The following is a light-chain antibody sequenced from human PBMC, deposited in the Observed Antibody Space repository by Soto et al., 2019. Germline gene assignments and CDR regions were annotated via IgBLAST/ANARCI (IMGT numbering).Light chain of an antibody. Sequence: QSALTQPRSVSGSPGQSVTISCTGTSSDVGGHNFVSWYQQHPGIAPKLMIYDVNKRPSGVPDRFSGSKSGNTASLTISGLQAEDEADYYCCSYASSNTVIFGGGTKVTVL. V-gene: IGLV2-11*01. CDR1: SSDVGGHNF. CDR2: DVN. J-gene: IGLJ2*01. CDR3: CSYASSNTVI.